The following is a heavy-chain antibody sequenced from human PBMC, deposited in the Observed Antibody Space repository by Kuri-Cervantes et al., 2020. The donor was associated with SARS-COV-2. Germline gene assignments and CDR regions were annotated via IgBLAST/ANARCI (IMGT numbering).Heavy chain of an antibody. D-gene: IGHD1-26*01. CDR2: ISGSGGST. CDR1: GFTFSSYA. CDR3: AKCGELLTSSYYYYGMDV. Sequence: GESLKISCAASGFTFSSYAMSWVRQAPGKGLEWVSAISGSGGSTYYADSVKGRFTISRDNSKYTLYLQMNSLRAEDTAVYYCAKCGELLTSSYYYYGMDVWGQGTTVTVSS. J-gene: IGHJ6*02. V-gene: IGHV3-23*01.